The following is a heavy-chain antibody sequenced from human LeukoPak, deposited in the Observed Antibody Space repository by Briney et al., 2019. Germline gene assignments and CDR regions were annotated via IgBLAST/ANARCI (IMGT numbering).Heavy chain of an antibody. CDR1: GDSTSSSTYY. CDR3: ATHRRSGSGGSENAFEI. Sequence: AETLSLTCTVSGDSTSSSTYYWDWIRQAPGKGLEWIGNIYDSGTTHYNPSLKSRVTISGDTSKNQFSLKLNSVTAADTAIYYCATHRRSGSGGSENAFEIWGQGTMVTVSS. J-gene: IGHJ3*02. CDR2: IYDSGTT. D-gene: IGHD5-12*01. V-gene: IGHV4-39*01.